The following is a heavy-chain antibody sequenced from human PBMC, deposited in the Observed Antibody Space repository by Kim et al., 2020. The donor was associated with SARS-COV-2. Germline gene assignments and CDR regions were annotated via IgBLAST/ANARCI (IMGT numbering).Heavy chain of an antibody. CDR1: GYTLTELS. CDR3: ATDGGIAAAGTICF. D-gene: IGHD6-13*01. Sequence: ASVKVSCKVSGYTLTELSMHWVRQAPGKGLEWMGGFDPEDGETIYAQKFQGRVTMTEDTSTDTAYMELSSLRSEDTAVYYCATDGGIAAAGTICFWGQGTLVTVSS. J-gene: IGHJ4*02. V-gene: IGHV1-24*01. CDR2: FDPEDGET.